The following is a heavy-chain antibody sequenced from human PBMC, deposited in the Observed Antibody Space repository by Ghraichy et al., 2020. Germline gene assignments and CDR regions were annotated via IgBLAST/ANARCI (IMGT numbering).Heavy chain of an antibody. CDR3: ARAGTYYYDSNGYSDI. V-gene: IGHV1-18*04. CDR1: GYTFTSYG. J-gene: IGHJ3*02. D-gene: IGHD3-22*01. Sequence: ASVKVSCKASGYTFTSYGLSWVRQAPGQGLEWMGWINGFNGNTNFAQKFQGRVSMTTDTSTSTAYMELTSLRSDDTAMDYCARAGTYYYDSNGYSDIWGQGTMVTVSS. CDR2: INGFNGNT.